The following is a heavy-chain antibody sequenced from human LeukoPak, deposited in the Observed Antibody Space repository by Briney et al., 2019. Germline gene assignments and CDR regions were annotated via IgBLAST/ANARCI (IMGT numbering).Heavy chain of an antibody. D-gene: IGHD6-6*01. CDR3: ARDLSIAARRGWFDP. CDR2: IYTSGST. J-gene: IGHJ5*02. Sequence: SETLSLTCTVSGGSFSSYCWSWIRQPAGKGLEWIGRIYTSGSTNYNPSLKSRVTMSVDTSKNQFSLKLSSVTAADTAVYYCARDLSIAARRGWFDPWGQGTLVTVSS. V-gene: IGHV4-4*07. CDR1: GGSFSSYC.